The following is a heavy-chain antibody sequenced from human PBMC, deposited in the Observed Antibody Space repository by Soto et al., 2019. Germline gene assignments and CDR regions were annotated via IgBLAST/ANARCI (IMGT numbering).Heavy chain of an antibody. CDR2: VYYSGST. J-gene: IGHJ4*02. Sequence: QVQLQESGPGLVKPSETLSLTCTVSGGSVSSGSHYWSWIRQPPGKRLEWVGYVYYSGSTNYNPTLQSRVTIAVYTSKNQCSLKINSVTAADTAVYYCSGAHDFLRGFSYFDYWGQGTLVTVSS. D-gene: IGHD3-3*01. V-gene: IGHV4-61*01. CDR3: SGAHDFLRGFSYFDY. CDR1: GGSVSSGSHY.